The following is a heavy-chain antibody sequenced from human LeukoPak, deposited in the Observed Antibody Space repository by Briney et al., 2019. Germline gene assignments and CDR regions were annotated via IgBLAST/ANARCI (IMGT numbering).Heavy chain of an antibody. V-gene: IGHV3-7*05. CDR3: ALYNWNSKRDFGY. J-gene: IGHJ4*02. D-gene: IGHD1-7*01. Sequence: GGSLRLSCAASGFTFSSYWMSWVRQAPGKGLEWVANIKHDGSEKYYGDSVKGRFTISRDNARNSLYLQMNSLRAEDTAVYYCALYNWNSKRDFGYWGQGTLVTVSS. CDR1: GFTFSSYW. CDR2: IKHDGSEK.